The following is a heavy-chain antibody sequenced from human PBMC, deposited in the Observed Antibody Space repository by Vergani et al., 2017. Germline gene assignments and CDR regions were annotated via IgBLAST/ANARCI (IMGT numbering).Heavy chain of an antibody. J-gene: IGHJ5*02. D-gene: IGHD6-13*01. V-gene: IGHV4-59*01. CDR2: IYYSGST. CDR1: GGSISSYY. CDR3: ARHSSPRGFDP. Sequence: QVQLQESGPGLVKPSETLSLTCTVSGGSISSYYWSWIRQPPGKGLEWIGYIYYSGSTNYNPSLKSRVTISVDTSKNQFSLKLSSVTAADTAVYYCARHSSPRGFDPWGQGTLVTVSS.